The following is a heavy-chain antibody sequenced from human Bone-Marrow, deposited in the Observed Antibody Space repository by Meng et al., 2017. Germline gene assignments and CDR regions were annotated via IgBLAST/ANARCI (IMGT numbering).Heavy chain of an antibody. J-gene: IGHJ4*02. D-gene: IGHD6-6*01. CDR3: ARGLRAARPLLFGY. CDR1: GGSFSGYY. CDR2: INHSGST. Sequence: QGQLKQWGAGLLKPSGTLSLTCAVYGGSFSGYYWSWIRQPPGKGLEWIGEINHSGSTNYNPSLKSRVTISVDTSKIQFSLKLSSVTAADTAVYYCARGLRAARPLLFGYWGQGTLVTVSS. V-gene: IGHV4-34*01.